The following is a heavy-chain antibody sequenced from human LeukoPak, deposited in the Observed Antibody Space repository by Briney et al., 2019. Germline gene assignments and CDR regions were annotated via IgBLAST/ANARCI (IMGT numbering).Heavy chain of an antibody. CDR3: TTITMTEYYDSSGYYWRLFDY. CDR1: GFTFSNAW. CDR2: IKSKTDGGTT. Sequence: GGSLRLSCAASGFTFSNAWMSWVRQAPGKGLEWVGRIKSKTDGGTTDYAAPVKGRFTISRDDSKNTLYLQMNSLKTEDTAVYYCTTITMTEYYDSSGYYWRLFDYWGQGTLVTVSS. D-gene: IGHD3-22*01. J-gene: IGHJ4*02. V-gene: IGHV3-15*01.